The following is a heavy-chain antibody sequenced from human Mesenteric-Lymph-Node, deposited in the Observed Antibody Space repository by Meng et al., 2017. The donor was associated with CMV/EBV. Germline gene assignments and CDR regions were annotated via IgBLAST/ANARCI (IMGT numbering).Heavy chain of an antibody. V-gene: IGHV3-43*01. J-gene: IGHJ4*02. Sequence: GGSLRLSCAASGFTFDDYTMHWVRQAPGKGLEWVSLISWDGGSTYYADSVKGRFTISRDDSKSTLYLQMTRLRAEDTAVYYCAKGENVYAPVGYFDWWGQGTLVTVSS. CDR1: GFTFDDYT. D-gene: IGHD3-9*01. CDR3: AKGENVYAPVGYFDW. CDR2: ISWDGGST.